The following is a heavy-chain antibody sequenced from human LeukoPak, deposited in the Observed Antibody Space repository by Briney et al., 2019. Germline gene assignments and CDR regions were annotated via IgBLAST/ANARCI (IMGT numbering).Heavy chain of an antibody. D-gene: IGHD6-19*01. CDR1: GFTFSSYG. V-gene: IGHV3-30*02. CDR2: IRYDGSNK. J-gene: IGHJ4*02. CDR3: ARDIAVAGDFDY. Sequence: PGGSLRLSCAASGFTFSSYGMHWVRQAPGKGLEWVAFIRYDGSNKYYADSVKGRFTISRDNAKNSLYLQMNSLRAEDTAVYYCARDIAVAGDFDYWGQGTLVTVSS.